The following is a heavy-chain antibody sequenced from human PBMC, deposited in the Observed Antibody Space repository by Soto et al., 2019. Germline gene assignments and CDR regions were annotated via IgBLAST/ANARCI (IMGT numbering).Heavy chain of an antibody. CDR1: GGTSSSYT. D-gene: IGHD3-3*01. J-gene: IGHJ4*02. CDR3: ASIFSPRCPLWSVYYTLSYIGY. CDR2: IIPILGIA. Sequence: GASVKVSCKASGGTSSSYTISWVRQAPGQGLEWMGRIIPILGIANYAQKFQGRVTITADKSTSTAYMELRSLRSDDTAVYYCASIFSPRCPLWSVYYTLSYIGYWGQGTLVTVSS. V-gene: IGHV1-69*02.